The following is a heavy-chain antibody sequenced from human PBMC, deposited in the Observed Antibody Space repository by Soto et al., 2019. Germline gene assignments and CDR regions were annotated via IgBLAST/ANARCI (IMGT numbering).Heavy chain of an antibody. J-gene: IGHJ6*02. CDR1: GGSISSSSYY. Sequence: PSETLSLTYTVSGGSISSSSYYWGWIRQPPGKGLEWIGSIYYSGSTYYNPSLKSRVTISVDTSKNQFSLKLSSVTAADTAVYYCARHLSSDYYDSSGYLGYGMDVWGQGTTVTVSS. CDR3: ARHLSSDYYDSSGYLGYGMDV. CDR2: IYYSGST. V-gene: IGHV4-39*01. D-gene: IGHD3-22*01.